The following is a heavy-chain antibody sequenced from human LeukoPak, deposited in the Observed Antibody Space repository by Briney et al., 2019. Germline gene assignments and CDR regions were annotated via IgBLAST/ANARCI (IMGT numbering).Heavy chain of an antibody. CDR3: AKEILTIVDIEIDY. Sequence: GGSLRLSCAASGFTFSSYSMNWVRPAPGKGLEWVSSISSSSSYIYYADSVKGRFTISRDNAKNSLYLQMNSLRAEDTAVYYCAKEILTIVDIEIDYWGQGTLVTVSS. V-gene: IGHV3-21*04. D-gene: IGHD2-15*01. CDR2: ISSSSSYI. CDR1: GFTFSSYS. J-gene: IGHJ4*02.